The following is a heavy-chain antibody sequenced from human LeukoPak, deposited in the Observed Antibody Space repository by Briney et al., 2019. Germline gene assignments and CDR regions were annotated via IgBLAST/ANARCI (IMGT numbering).Heavy chain of an antibody. CDR2: ISGSGGTT. Sequence: PGGSLRLSCAASGFTLNNYAVSWVRQAPGKGLEWVSVISGSGGTTYYADSVRGRFTISRDTSKNTLYLQMNSLISEDTAVYYCARASSGWYVGDYWGQGTLVTVSS. V-gene: IGHV3-23*01. D-gene: IGHD6-19*01. CDR1: GFTLNNYA. CDR3: ARASSGWYVGDY. J-gene: IGHJ4*02.